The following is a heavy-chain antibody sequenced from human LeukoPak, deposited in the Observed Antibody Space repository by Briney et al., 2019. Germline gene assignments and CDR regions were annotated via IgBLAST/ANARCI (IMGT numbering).Heavy chain of an antibody. J-gene: IGHJ4*02. CDR2: IYPGDSDT. V-gene: IGHV5-51*01. D-gene: IGHD3-3*01. Sequence: GGSLRISCKGSGYPFSSYWIGWVRQMPGKGLEWMGIIYPGDSDTRYSPSLQGQVTISVDTSIGTAYLQWSSLKASDTAIYYCARQNDFRLDYWGQGTLVTVSS. CDR1: GYPFSSYW. CDR3: ARQNDFRLDY.